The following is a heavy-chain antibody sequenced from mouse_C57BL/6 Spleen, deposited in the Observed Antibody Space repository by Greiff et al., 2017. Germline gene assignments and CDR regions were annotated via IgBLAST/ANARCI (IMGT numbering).Heavy chain of an antibody. CDR3: TTGYGND. V-gene: IGHV14-4*01. CDR1: GFNFKDYY. J-gene: IGHJ2*01. D-gene: IGHD2-1*01. Sequence: EVKLMESGAELVRPGASVKLSCTASGFNFKDYYMHWVKQRPEQGLEWIGWIDPENGDTEYASKFQGKATITADPYSNTAYLQLSSLTSEDTAVYYCTTGYGNDWGQGTTLTVAS. CDR2: IDPENGDT.